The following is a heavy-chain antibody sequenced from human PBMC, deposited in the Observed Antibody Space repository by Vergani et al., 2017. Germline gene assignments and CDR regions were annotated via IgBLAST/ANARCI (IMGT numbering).Heavy chain of an antibody. CDR3: ARQIPYGSAHVDF. J-gene: IGHJ4*02. V-gene: IGHV4-38-2*01. CDR2: VHRNGNT. CDR1: GYSVGSGYY. Sequence: QVDLQESGPGLVKSSDTLSLNCAVSGYSVGSGYYWGSIRQPPGRGLEWIGCVHRNGNTYYSSSLRSRATISRDTSKNQFSLRLTSVTAADTAVYYCARQIPYGSAHVDFWGRGVLVTVSA. D-gene: IGHD3-10*01.